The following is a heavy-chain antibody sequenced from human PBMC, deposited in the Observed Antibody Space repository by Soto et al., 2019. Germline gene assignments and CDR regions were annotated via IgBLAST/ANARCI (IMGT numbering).Heavy chain of an antibody. CDR1: GGSFSGYY. Sequence: QVQLQQWGAGLLKPSETLSLTCAVYGGSFSGYYWRWIRQPPGKGLEWIGEINHSGSTNHNPSLKSRVTIAVDKSKNQSSLKLRAVTAADTAVYFCARVQEWSGSGYYRVFDYWGQGTLVTVSS. V-gene: IGHV4-34*01. CDR3: ARVQEWSGSGYYRVFDY. J-gene: IGHJ4*02. CDR2: INHSGST. D-gene: IGHD3-22*01.